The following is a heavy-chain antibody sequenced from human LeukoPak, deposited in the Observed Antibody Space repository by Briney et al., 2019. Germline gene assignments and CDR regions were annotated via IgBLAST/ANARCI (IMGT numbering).Heavy chain of an antibody. D-gene: IGHD1-26*01. CDR1: GFTFSSYA. CDR2: ISYDGSNK. V-gene: IGHV3-30*04. Sequence: HPGGSLRLSCAASGFTFSSYAMHWVRQAPGKGLEWVAVISYDGSNKYYADSVKGRFTISRDNSKNTLYLQMNSLRAEDTAVYYCARDMVGATDYYYYYHMDVWGKGTTVTVSS. J-gene: IGHJ6*03. CDR3: ARDMVGATDYYYYYHMDV.